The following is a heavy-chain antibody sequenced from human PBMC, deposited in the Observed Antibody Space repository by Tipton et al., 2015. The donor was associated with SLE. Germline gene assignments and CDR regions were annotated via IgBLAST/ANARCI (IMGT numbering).Heavy chain of an antibody. CDR2: ISWNSGSR. V-gene: IGHV3-9*01. CDR1: GFIFDDYA. J-gene: IGHJ1*01. Sequence: SLRLSCAASGFIFDDYAMHWVRQAPGKGLEWVSGISWNSGSRGYGGSVKGRFSISRDKAKKSLHLQMNALRAEDTAFYYCVKGGLTESDFLECWGQGTLVTVSS. CDR3: VKGGLTESDFLEC. D-gene: IGHD4/OR15-4a*01.